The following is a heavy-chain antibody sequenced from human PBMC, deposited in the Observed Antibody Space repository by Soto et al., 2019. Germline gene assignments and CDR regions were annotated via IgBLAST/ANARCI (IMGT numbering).Heavy chain of an antibody. CDR3: ASGSFPPDDIVVVPAAYYYYYMDV. Sequence: TLSLTCTVSGGSISSGGYYWSWIRQHPGKGLEWIGYIYYSGSTYYNPSLKSRVTISVDTSKNQFSLKLSSVTAADTAVYYCASGSFPPDDIVVVPAAYYYYYMDVWGKGTTVTVSS. D-gene: IGHD2-2*01. CDR1: GGSISSGGYY. CDR2: IYYSGST. V-gene: IGHV4-31*03. J-gene: IGHJ6*03.